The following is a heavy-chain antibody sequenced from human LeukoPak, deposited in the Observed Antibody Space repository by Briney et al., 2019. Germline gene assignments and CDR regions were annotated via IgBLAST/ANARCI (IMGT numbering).Heavy chain of an antibody. J-gene: IGHJ4*02. CDR1: GFTFSSYA. CDR2: ISYDGSNK. Sequence: GGSLRLSCAASGFTFSSYAMHWVRQAPSKGLEWVAVISYDGSNKYYADSVKGRFTISRDNSKNTLYLQMNSLRAEDTAVYYCARDGRRVVPADHFDYWGQGTLVTVSS. V-gene: IGHV3-30-3*01. D-gene: IGHD2-2*01. CDR3: ARDGRRVVPADHFDY.